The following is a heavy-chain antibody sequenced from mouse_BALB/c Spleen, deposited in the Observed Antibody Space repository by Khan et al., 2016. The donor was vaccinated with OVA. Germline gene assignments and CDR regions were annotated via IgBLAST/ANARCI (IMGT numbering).Heavy chain of an antibody. V-gene: IGHV2-3*01. D-gene: IGHD2-13*01. CDR1: GFSLSSYG. CDR3: AKWGDLYAMDY. J-gene: IGHJ4*01. Sequence: QVQLKQSGPGLVAPSQSLSITCTVSGFSLSSYGVNWVRQPPGKGLEWLGVIWGDGSTNYHSALISRLSISKDNSMSQVFLKLNSLQTDDTATYYCAKWGDLYAMDYWGQGTSVTVAS. CDR2: IWGDGST.